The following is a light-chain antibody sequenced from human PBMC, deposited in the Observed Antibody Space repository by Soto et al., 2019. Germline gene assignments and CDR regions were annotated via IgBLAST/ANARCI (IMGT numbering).Light chain of an antibody. CDR3: QQYGSSPPLT. V-gene: IGKV3-20*01. CDR1: QSVSSSY. J-gene: IGKJ4*01. CDR2: GAS. Sequence: ESVLTQSQGILSLSPGERARLYCRALQSVSSSYLAWYQQKPGQAPRLLIYGASSRATGIPDRFSGSGSGTDFTLTISRLEPEDFAVYYCQQYGSSPPLTFGGGTKVDI.